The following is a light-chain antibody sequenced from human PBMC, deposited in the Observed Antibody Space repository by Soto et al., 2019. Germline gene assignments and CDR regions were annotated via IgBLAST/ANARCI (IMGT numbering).Light chain of an antibody. CDR3: QQYNNWPGT. Sequence: EIVMTQSPATLSVSPGERATLSCRASQSVSSNLAWNQQKPGQAPRLLIYGASTRATGIPARFSGSGSGTEFTLTISSLQSEDFAVYYCQQYNNWPGTFGGGTKV. CDR2: GAS. J-gene: IGKJ4*01. CDR1: QSVSSN. V-gene: IGKV3-15*01.